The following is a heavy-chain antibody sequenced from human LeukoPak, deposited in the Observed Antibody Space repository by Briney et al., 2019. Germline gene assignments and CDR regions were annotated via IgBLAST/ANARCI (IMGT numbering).Heavy chain of an antibody. V-gene: IGHV1-18*04. J-gene: IGHJ6*04. Sequence: GASVKVSWKASGYTFTSYGISWVRQAPEQGLEWMGWISAYNGNTNYAQKPQGRVTMTTDTSTSTAYMELRSLRSDDTAVYYCARDRSYYYGSGSFYYYGMDVWGKGTTVTVSS. D-gene: IGHD3-10*01. CDR3: ARDRSYYYGSGSFYYYGMDV. CDR2: ISAYNGNT. CDR1: GYTFTSYG.